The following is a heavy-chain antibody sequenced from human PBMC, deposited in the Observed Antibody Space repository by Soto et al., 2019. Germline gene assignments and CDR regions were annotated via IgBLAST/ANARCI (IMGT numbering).Heavy chain of an antibody. V-gene: IGHV3-74*01. CDR2: INTDGSGT. D-gene: IGHD3-16*01. Sequence: EVQLVESGGGLVQPGGSLGLPCAALGFTSRPTGLNWFRQVAGKGLEWVSHINTDGSGTSYADSVKGRFTISRDNAKNTLYLQMNNLRAEDTALYHCASPTVGGFDRWGQGTLVTVSS. CDR1: GFTSRPTG. J-gene: IGHJ4*02. CDR3: ASPTVGGFDR.